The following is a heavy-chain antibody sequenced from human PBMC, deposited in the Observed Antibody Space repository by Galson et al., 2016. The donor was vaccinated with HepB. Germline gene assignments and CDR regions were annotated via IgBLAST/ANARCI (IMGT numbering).Heavy chain of an antibody. J-gene: IGHJ4*02. V-gene: IGHV1-58*01. D-gene: IGHD6-13*01. Sequence: SVKVSCKASGVTFSTSAVQWVRQARGQHREWIGWIVAGNGDTKYAQKFQERVTITRDMSTRTAYMELSSLTSEDTAVYYCAARGNSWPYYWGQGTLVTVSS. CDR2: IVAGNGDT. CDR3: AARGNSWPYY. CDR1: GVTFSTSA.